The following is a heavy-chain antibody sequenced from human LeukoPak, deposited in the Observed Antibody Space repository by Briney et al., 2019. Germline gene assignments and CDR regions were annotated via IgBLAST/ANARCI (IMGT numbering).Heavy chain of an antibody. V-gene: IGHV3-53*01. D-gene: IGHD2-21*01. Sequence: GGSLRLSCAASGFIVSSNYMSWVRQAPGKGLEWVSVIYSGVSTYYADSVKGGFTISRDNSKNTLYLQLNSLRVEDAGVYYCARAPVTSCRGVYCYTFDYRGQGPLVPVSS. J-gene: IGHJ4*02. CDR2: IYSGVST. CDR3: ARAPVTSCRGVYCYTFDY. CDR1: GFIVSSNY.